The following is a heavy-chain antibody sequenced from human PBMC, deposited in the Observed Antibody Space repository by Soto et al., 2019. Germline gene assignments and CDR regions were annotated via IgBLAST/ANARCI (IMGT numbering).Heavy chain of an antibody. CDR2: ITGSGGST. J-gene: IGHJ5*02. D-gene: IGHD6-19*01. Sequence: GGSLRLSCAASGFTFSSYALSWVRQAPGKGLEWVSTITGSGGSTYYADSVKGRFIISRDNSKNTLYLQMNSLRAEDTAVYYCAKDRGSGWYDNWFDPWGQGTLVTVSS. CDR3: AKDRGSGWYDNWFDP. V-gene: IGHV3-23*01. CDR1: GFTFSSYA.